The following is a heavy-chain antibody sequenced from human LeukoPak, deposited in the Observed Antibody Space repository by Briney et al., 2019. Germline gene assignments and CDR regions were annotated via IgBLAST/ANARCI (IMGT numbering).Heavy chain of an antibody. V-gene: IGHV3-23*01. Sequence: PGGSLRLSCAASGLSFSFYAMSWVRQAPGKGLEWVSSISGGGAGTYYADSVRGRFTISRGNSKNTLYLQMNSLRAEDTAVYYCARGTTITLLDYWGQGTLVTVSS. CDR3: ARGTTITLLDY. CDR2: ISGGGAGT. CDR1: GLSFSFYA. J-gene: IGHJ4*02. D-gene: IGHD5-24*01.